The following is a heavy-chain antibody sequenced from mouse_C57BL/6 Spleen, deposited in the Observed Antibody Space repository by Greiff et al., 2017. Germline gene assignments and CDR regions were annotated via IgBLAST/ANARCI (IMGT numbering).Heavy chain of an antibody. V-gene: IGHV2-6*02. J-gene: IGHJ4*01. CDR2: IWSDGST. Sequence: VKLVESGPGLVAPSQSLSITCTVSGFSLTSYGVHWVRQPPGKGLEWLVVIWSDGSTTYNSALKSRLSISKDNSKSQVFLKMNSLQTDDTAMYYCARNDGYLLYAMDYWGQGTSVTVSS. CDR3: ARNDGYLLYAMDY. D-gene: IGHD2-3*01. CDR1: GFSLTSYG.